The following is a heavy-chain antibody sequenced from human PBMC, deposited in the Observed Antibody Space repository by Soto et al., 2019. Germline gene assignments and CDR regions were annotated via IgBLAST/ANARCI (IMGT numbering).Heavy chain of an antibody. Sequence: LSLSCAASGXTFSDYDMSWIRQDPGKGLEWVSYISTSGSTIYYADSAKGRSTISRDNAKNSIYLQMNSLRDEDTPVYYSAGPGQLYYDSSDAAFDIWGQGTMVPVSS. CDR1: GXTFSDYD. CDR3: AGPGQLYYDSSDAAFDI. V-gene: IGHV3-11*01. CDR2: ISTSGSTI. D-gene: IGHD3-22*01. J-gene: IGHJ3*02.